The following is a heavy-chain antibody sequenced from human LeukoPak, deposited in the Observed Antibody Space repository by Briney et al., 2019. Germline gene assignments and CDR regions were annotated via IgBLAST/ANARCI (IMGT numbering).Heavy chain of an antibody. CDR3: ARVLSYYFYFDY. CDR1: GFTFSSYW. V-gene: IGHV3-74*01. J-gene: IGHJ4*02. D-gene: IGHD1-26*01. CDR2: INSDGSST. Sequence: GGSLRLSCAASGFTFSSYWMHWVRQAPGEGLVWVSRINSDGSSTSYADSVKGRFTISRDNAKNTLYLQMNSLRAEDTAVYYCARVLSYYFYFDYWGQGTLVTVSS.